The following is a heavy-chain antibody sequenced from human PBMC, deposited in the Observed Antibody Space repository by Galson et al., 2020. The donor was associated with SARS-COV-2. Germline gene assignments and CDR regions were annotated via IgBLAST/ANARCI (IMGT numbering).Heavy chain of an antibody. J-gene: IGHJ4*02. Sequence: GESLKISCVVSGFTLSDYDMHWVRQAPGRGLEWVAVISYDGTKTYYADSVKGRFTVSRDSSKNTLYLNVNSLRAEDTAVYYCANGGGATVARALMIVPFNYWGQGTLVTVSS. V-gene: IGHV3-30*18. CDR3: ANGGGATVARALMIVPFNY. CDR1: GFTLSDYD. D-gene: IGHD3-10*01. CDR2: ISYDGTKT.